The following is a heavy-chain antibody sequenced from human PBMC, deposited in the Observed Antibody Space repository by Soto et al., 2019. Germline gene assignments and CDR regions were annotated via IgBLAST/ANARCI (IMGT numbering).Heavy chain of an antibody. J-gene: IGHJ6*02. CDR1: GVTFSSYA. CDR2: IIPIFGTA. V-gene: IGHV1-69*13. Sequence: GASVKVSCKASGVTFSSYAISWVRQAPGQGLEWMGGIIPIFGTANYAQKFQGRVTITADESTSTAYMELSSLRSEDTAVYYCARDHYDSSGYYSFRGYYYGMDVWGQGTTVTVSS. D-gene: IGHD3-22*01. CDR3: ARDHYDSSGYYSFRGYYYGMDV.